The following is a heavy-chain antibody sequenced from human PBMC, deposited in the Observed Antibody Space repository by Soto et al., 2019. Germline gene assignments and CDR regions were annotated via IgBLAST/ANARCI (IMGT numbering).Heavy chain of an antibody. CDR2: VKSKTGGGTI. V-gene: IGHV3-15*01. Sequence: EVLLVESGGGLVKPGGSLRLSCAASGFTFSNAWMTWVRQAPGKGLEWVGRVKSKTGGGTIDYAAPVKDRFTISRDDSKNTLYLQRNSLKTEDTAVYYCIGTYSGSSMRFDYWGQGTLVTVSS. CDR1: GFTFSNAW. CDR3: IGTYSGSSMRFDY. J-gene: IGHJ4*02. D-gene: IGHD5-12*01.